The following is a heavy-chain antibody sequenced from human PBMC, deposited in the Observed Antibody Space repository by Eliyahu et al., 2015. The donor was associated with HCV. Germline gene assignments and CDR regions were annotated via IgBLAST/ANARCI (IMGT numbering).Heavy chain of an antibody. J-gene: IGHJ4*02. Sequence: QLQLQESGPGLVKPSETLSLTXXXSGGSISSTSXFWGWIRQPPGKGLEWIGSIYYSGSTYYNPSLKSRVTISIDTSKNQFSLRLPSVTAADTAVYYCARLFSGCYDYWGQGTLVTVSS. D-gene: IGHD6-19*01. CDR2: IYYSGST. CDR1: GGSISSTSXF. CDR3: ARLFSGCYDY. V-gene: IGHV4-39*01.